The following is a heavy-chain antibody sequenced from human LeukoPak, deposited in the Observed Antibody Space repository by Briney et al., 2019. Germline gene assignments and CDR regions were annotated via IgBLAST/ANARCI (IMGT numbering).Heavy chain of an antibody. CDR1: GFPVSSYG. V-gene: IGHV3-33*01. J-gene: IGHJ4*01. CDR3: GRVSGDSYRFDY. D-gene: IGHD2-21*01. CDR2: IRQEESNT. Sequence: GGPLRLSCAATGFPVSSYGIHWVRQASGKGLGWVSAIRQEESNTYYLASVKGRFTISRDNSENTLYLQMNSLRAEDTAVYYCGRVSGDSYRFDYWAQGTLVTVSS.